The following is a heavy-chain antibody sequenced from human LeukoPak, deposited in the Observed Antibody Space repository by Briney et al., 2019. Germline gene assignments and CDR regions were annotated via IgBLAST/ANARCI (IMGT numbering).Heavy chain of an antibody. V-gene: IGHV3-23*01. CDR1: GFTFSSYA. CDR3: AKETTVVVVITTPYFDY. CDR2: ISGSGGST. D-gene: IGHD3-22*01. Sequence: GGSLRLSCAASGFTFSSYAMSWVRQAPGKGLEWVSAISGSGGSTYYADSVKGRFTISRDNSKNTLYLQMNSLRAKDTAVYYCAKETTVVVVITTPYFDYWGQGTLVTVSS. J-gene: IGHJ4*02.